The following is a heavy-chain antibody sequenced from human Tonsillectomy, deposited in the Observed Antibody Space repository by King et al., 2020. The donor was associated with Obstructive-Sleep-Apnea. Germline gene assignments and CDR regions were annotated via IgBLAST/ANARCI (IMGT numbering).Heavy chain of an antibody. CDR2: IRTSGSTI. D-gene: IGHD6-19*01. Sequence: VQLVESGGGLVKPGGSLRLSCAASGFTFSDYDMSWIRQAPGKGLEWVSYIRTSGSTIYYADSVKGRFTISRDNAKNSLYLQMNSLRAEDTAVYYCARVLSRGWYEGALDIWGKGTLVTVSS. CDR3: ARVLSRGWYEGALDI. CDR1: GFTFSDYD. J-gene: IGHJ3*02. V-gene: IGHV3-11*01.